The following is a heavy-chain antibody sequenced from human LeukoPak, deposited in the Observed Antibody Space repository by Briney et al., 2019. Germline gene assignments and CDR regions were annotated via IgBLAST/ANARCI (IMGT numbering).Heavy chain of an antibody. CDR2: ISGSGGST. CDR3: ARPPTGYSYGYFVWFDP. J-gene: IGHJ5*02. D-gene: IGHD5-18*01. CDR1: GFTFSSYG. Sequence: GGSPRLSCAASGFTFSSYGMSWVRQAPGKGLEWVSSISGSGGSTYYADSVKGRFTISRDNSKNTLYLQMNSLRAEDTAVYYCARPPTGYSYGYFVWFDPWGQGTLVTVSS. V-gene: IGHV3-23*01.